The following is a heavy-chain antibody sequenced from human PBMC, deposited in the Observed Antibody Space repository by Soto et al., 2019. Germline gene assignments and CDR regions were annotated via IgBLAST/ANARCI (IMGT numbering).Heavy chain of an antibody. J-gene: IGHJ4*02. CDR3: ARDNKQHLHHPSQSGWNYFDY. V-gene: IGHV1-69*12. CDR1: GDTFSSYA. CDR2: IIPIFGTA. Sequence: QVPLVQSGAEVKKPGSSVKVSCKASGDTFSSYAISWVRQAPGQGLEWMGGIIPIFGTANYAQKFQGRVTITADESTSTAYMELSSLRSEDTAVYYCARDNKQHLHHPSQSGWNYFDYWGQGTLVTVSS. D-gene: IGHD6-19*01.